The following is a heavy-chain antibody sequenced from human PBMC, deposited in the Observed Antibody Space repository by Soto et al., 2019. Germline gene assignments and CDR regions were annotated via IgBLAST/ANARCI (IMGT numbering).Heavy chain of an antibody. D-gene: IGHD5-12*01. CDR1: GYSITSGYY. CDR2: IYHSGST. Sequence: PSETLSLTCAVSGYSITSGYYWGWIRQPPGKGLEWIGSIYHSGSTYYNPSLKSRVTISVDTPQKLFSLKLSSVTAADTAAYYCARLPYSYSGYDETYFDYWGQGTLVTVSS. V-gene: IGHV4-38-2*01. CDR3: ARLPYSYSGYDETYFDY. J-gene: IGHJ4*02.